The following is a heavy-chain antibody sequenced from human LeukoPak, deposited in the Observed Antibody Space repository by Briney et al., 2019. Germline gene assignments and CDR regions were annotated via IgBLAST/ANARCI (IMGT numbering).Heavy chain of an antibody. V-gene: IGHV4-39*01. J-gene: IGHJ5*02. Sequence: SETLSLTCTVSGGSISSFYWGWIRQPPGKGLEWIGSIYYSGSTYYSPSLKSRVTISVDTSKNQFSLKLNSVTAADTAVYYCARTYYYGSGSSNWFDPWGQGALVTVSS. CDR3: ARTYYYGSGSSNWFDP. D-gene: IGHD3-10*01. CDR2: IYYSGST. CDR1: GGSISSFY.